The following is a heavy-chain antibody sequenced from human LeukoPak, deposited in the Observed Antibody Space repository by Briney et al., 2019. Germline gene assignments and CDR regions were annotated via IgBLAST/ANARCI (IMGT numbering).Heavy chain of an antibody. V-gene: IGHV4-59*01. CDR3: ARGAPGATGFSFFDY. J-gene: IGHJ4*02. D-gene: IGHD1-26*01. CDR2: IYYSGST. Sequence: SETLSLTCTVSGVSISSYYWSWIRQPPGKGLEWIGYIYYSGSTNYNPSLKSRVTISVDTSKNQFSLKLSSVTAADTAVYYCARGAPGATGFSFFDYWGQGTLVTVSS. CDR1: GVSISSYY.